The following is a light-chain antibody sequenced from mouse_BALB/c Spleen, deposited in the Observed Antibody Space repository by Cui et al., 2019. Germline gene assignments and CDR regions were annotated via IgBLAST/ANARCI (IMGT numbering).Light chain of an antibody. Sequence: QIVLTQSPARMSASPGEKVTMTCSASSSVSYMYWYQQKPRSSPKPWIYLTSNLASGVPARFSGSGSGTSYSLTISSMEAEDAATYYCQQWSSTPPTFGGGTKLEIK. CDR1: SSVSY. CDR2: LTS. CDR3: QQWSSTPPT. V-gene: IGKV4-68*01. J-gene: IGKJ2*01.